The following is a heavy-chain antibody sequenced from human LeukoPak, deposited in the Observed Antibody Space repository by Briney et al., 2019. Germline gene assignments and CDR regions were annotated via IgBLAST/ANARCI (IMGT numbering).Heavy chain of an antibody. CDR2: INHSGST. Sequence: PSETLSLTCAVYGGSFSGYYWSWIRQPPGKGLEWIGEINHSGSTNYNPSLKSRVTISVDTSKNQFSLKLSSVTAADTAVYYCARASTVTNRYNIDYWGQGTLVTVSS. V-gene: IGHV4-34*01. D-gene: IGHD4-17*01. J-gene: IGHJ4*02. CDR3: ARASTVTNRYNIDY. CDR1: GGSFSGYY.